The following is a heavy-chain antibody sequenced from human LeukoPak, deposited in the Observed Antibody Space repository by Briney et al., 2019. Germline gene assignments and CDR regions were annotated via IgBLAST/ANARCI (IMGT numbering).Heavy chain of an antibody. Sequence: SETLSLTCTVSGDSIIGYYWSWIRQPPGKGLEWIGYIHYSGSTNYNPSLQSRVTISVDTSRSHFSLKLSSATAADTAVYYCARGERLGPDFWGQGTMVTVSS. CDR1: GDSIIGYY. D-gene: IGHD1-1*01. CDR2: IHYSGST. V-gene: IGHV4-59*01. CDR3: ARGERLGPDF. J-gene: IGHJ3*01.